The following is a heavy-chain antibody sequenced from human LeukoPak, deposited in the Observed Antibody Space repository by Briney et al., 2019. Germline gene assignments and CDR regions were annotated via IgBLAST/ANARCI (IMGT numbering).Heavy chain of an antibody. J-gene: IGHJ4*02. CDR1: GYTFTSYG. D-gene: IGHD3-16*01. CDR3: ARDLPMITFGGVMYFDY. V-gene: IGHV1-18*01. Sequence: ASVKVSCKASGYTFTSYGISWVRQAPGQGLEWMGWISAYNGNTNYAQKLQGRVTMTTDTSASTAYMELRSLRSDDTAVYYCARDLPMITFGGVMYFDYWGQGTLVTVSS. CDR2: ISAYNGNT.